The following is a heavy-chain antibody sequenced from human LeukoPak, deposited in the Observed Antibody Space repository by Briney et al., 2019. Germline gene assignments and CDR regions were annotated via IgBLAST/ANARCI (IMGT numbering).Heavy chain of an antibody. D-gene: IGHD4/OR15-4a*01. CDR2: IYYSGST. V-gene: IGHV4-59*11. Sequence: PSETLSLTCTVSGGSISRHYWSWIRQAPGKGLEWIGYIYYSGSTNYNPSLKSRVTISVDTSKNQFSLKLSSVTAADTAVYYCARTDLTGFDYWGQGTLVTVSS. CDR3: ARTDLTGFDY. CDR1: GGSISRHY. J-gene: IGHJ4*02.